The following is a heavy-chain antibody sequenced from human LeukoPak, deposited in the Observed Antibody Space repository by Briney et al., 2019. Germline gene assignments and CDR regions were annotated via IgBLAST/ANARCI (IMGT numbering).Heavy chain of an antibody. J-gene: IGHJ4*02. D-gene: IGHD3-9*01. CDR1: GFTFSSYA. CDR3: AKGVRFLDWWILDY. CDR2: ISGSDST. V-gene: IGHV3-23*01. Sequence: GGSLRLSCAASGFTFSSYAMSWVRQAPGKGLEWVSAISGSDSTYYADSVKGRFTISRDNSKNTLYLQMDSLRAEDTAIYYCAKGVRFLDWWILDYWGQGSLVTVSS.